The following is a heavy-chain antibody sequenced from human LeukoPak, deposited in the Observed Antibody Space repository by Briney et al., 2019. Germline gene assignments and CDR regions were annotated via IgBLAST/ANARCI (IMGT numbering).Heavy chain of an antibody. CDR2: IKSKTDGGTT. J-gene: IGHJ4*02. D-gene: IGHD3-16*02. V-gene: IGHV3-15*01. CDR3: TTESKINYVWGSYRSFFDY. CDR1: GFTFSNAW. Sequence: GGSLRLSCAASGFTFSNAWMSWVRQAPGKGLEWVGRIKSKTDGGTTDYAAPVKGRFTISRDDSKNTLYLQMNSLKTEDTAVYYCTTESKINYVWGSYRSFFDYWGEGTLVTVSS.